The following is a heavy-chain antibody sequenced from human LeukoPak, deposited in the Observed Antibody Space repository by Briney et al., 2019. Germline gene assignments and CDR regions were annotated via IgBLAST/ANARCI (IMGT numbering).Heavy chain of an antibody. J-gene: IGHJ3*02. CDR1: GGSISSYY. CDR3: AGKYSSGWYEAFDI. D-gene: IGHD6-19*01. CDR2: IYYSGST. Sequence: PSETLSLTCTVSGGSISSYYWGWIRQPPGKGLEWIGYIYYSGSTNYNPSLKSRVTISVDTSKNQFSLKLSSVTAADTAVYYCAGKYSSGWYEAFDIWGQGTMVTVSS. V-gene: IGHV4-59*01.